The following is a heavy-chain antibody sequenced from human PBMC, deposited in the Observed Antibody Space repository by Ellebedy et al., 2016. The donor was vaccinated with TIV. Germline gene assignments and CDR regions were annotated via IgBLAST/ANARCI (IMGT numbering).Heavy chain of an antibody. D-gene: IGHD5-18*01. CDR3: ARLPESGDNQVLYYMDV. V-gene: IGHV1-69*10. CDR1: GGSFSNYG. Sequence: AASVKVSCKASGGSFSNYGISWVRQAPGQGLEWLGGIIPLLDIANYAQRFQGGVTITADTSTSPAYMELSSLRSEDTAVYYCARLPESGDNQVLYYMDVWGKGTTVTVSS. J-gene: IGHJ6*03. CDR2: IIPLLDIA.